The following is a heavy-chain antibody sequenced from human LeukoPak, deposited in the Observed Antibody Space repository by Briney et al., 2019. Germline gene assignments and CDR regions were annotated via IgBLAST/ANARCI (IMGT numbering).Heavy chain of an antibody. V-gene: IGHV3-7*03. J-gene: IGHJ4*02. Sequence: GGSLRLSCAASGFTFSSYWMSWVRQAPGKGLEWVANIKQDGSEKYYVDSVKGRFAISRDNAKNSLYLQMNSLRAEDTAVYYCARVVGDVYFDYWGQGTLVTVSS. D-gene: IGHD2-2*01. CDR1: GFTFSSYW. CDR2: IKQDGSEK. CDR3: ARVVGDVYFDY.